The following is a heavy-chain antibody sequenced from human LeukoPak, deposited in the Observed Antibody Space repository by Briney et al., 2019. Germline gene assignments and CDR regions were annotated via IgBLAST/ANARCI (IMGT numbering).Heavy chain of an antibody. J-gene: IGHJ4*02. D-gene: IGHD6-19*01. CDR3: ARGSDGWFAFDY. V-gene: IGHV3-66*01. CDR1: QFSVSTNY. Sequence: GGSLRLSCAASQFSVSTNYMSWVRQAPGKGLEWVSIIYSTGGKYYADSVKGRFTISRDISKHTLYLQMNSLRAEDMAVYYCARGSDGWFAFDYWGQGILVTVSS. CDR2: IYSTGGK.